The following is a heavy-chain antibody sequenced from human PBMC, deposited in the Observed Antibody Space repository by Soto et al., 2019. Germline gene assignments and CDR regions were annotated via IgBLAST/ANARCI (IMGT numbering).Heavy chain of an antibody. Sequence: ASVKVSCKVSGYTLTELSMHWVRQAPGKGLEWMGGFDPEDGETIYAQKFQGRVTMTEDTSTDTAYMELSSLRSEDTAVYYCASITGTTLWFDSWGQGTLVTVSS. CDR3: ASITGTTLWFDS. V-gene: IGHV1-24*01. CDR1: GYTLTELS. J-gene: IGHJ5*01. D-gene: IGHD1-7*01. CDR2: FDPEDGET.